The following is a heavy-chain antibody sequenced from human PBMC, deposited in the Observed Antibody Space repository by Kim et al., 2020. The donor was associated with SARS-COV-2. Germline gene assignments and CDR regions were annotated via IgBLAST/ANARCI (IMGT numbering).Heavy chain of an antibody. J-gene: IGHJ6*02. Sequence: GGSLRLSCAASGFTFSSYAMSWVRQAPGKGLEWVSAISGSGGSSYYAASVKGRFTMSRDNSKNTLYLQMNGLRAEDAAVYYCALLGFCSTVSCRSYGMDVWGQGTTVTVSS. V-gene: IGHV3-23*01. CDR2: ISGSGGSS. CDR1: GFTFSSYA. CDR3: ALLGFCSTVSCRSYGMDV. D-gene: IGHD2-2*01.